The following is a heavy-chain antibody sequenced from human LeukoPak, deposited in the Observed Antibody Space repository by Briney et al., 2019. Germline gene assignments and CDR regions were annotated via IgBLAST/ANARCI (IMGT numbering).Heavy chain of an antibody. CDR1: GDSVSSNSAA. Sequence: SQTLSLTCAISGDSVSSNSAAWNWIRQSPSRGLEWLVRTYYRFTWYNDYAVSVRGRITVNPDTSKNQFSLHLNSVTPEDTAVYYCARRLTQYDCFDPWGQGILVTVSS. V-gene: IGHV6-1*01. CDR2: TYYRFTWYN. CDR3: ARRLTQYDCFDP. D-gene: IGHD2-2*01. J-gene: IGHJ5*02.